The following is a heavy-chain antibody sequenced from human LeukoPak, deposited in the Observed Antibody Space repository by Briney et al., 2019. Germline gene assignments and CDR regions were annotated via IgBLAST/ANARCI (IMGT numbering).Heavy chain of an antibody. CDR2: ISGSGGST. V-gene: IGHV3-21*01. CDR3: ARDLSGVTGYTYGRGIDY. D-gene: IGHD5-18*01. CDR1: GFTFSSYW. J-gene: IGHJ4*02. Sequence: GGSLRLSCAASGFTFSSYWMHWVRQAPGKGLEWVSAISGSGGSTYYADSVKGRFTISRDNAKTSLYLQMNSLRAEDTAVYYCARDLSGVTGYTYGRGIDYWGQGTLVTVSS.